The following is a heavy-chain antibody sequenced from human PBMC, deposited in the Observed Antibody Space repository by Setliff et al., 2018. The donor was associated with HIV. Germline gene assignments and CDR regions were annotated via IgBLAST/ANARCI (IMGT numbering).Heavy chain of an antibody. CDR2: MNPNSGNT. CDR3: ASPHGYCPDGSCSLVGAFDF. V-gene: IGHV1-8*02. J-gene: IGHJ3*01. D-gene: IGHD2-8*01. CDR1: GYTFTSYD. Sequence: ASVKVSCKASGYTFTSYDINWVRQATGQGLEWMGWMNPNSGNTGYAQKFQGRVTMTRNTSISTAYMELSSLRSDDTAVYYCASPHGYCPDGSCSLVGAFDFWGQGTMVTVSS.